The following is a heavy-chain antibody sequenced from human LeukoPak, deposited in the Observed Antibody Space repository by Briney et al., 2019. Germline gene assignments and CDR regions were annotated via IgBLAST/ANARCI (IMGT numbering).Heavy chain of an antibody. Sequence: GASVKVSCKASGGTFSSYAISWVRQAPGQGLEWMGGIIPIFGTANYAQKFQGRVTITTDESTSTAYMELSSLRSEDTAVYYCARGPFGVVTFFDHWGQGTLVTVSS. D-gene: IGHD3-3*01. V-gene: IGHV1-69*05. CDR1: GGTFSSYA. CDR2: IIPIFGTA. CDR3: ARGPFGVVTFFDH. J-gene: IGHJ4*02.